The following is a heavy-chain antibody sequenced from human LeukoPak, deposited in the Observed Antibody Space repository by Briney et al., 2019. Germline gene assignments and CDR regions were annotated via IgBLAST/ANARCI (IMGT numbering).Heavy chain of an antibody. J-gene: IGHJ4*02. V-gene: IGHV3-21*01. Sequence: PGGSLRLSCAASGFTFSSYSMNWVRQAPGKGLEWVSSISSSSSYIYYADSVKGRFTISRDNAKNSLYLQMHCLRAEHTAVYYCATYGDYVDYWGQGTLVTVSS. D-gene: IGHD4-17*01. CDR1: GFTFSSYS. CDR2: ISSSSSYI. CDR3: ATYGDYVDY.